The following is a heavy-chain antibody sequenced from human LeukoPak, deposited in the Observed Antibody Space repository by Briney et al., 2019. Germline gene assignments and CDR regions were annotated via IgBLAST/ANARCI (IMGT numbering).Heavy chain of an antibody. D-gene: IGHD2-8*01. V-gene: IGHV1-69*01. J-gene: IGHJ4*02. CDR1: GGTFSHYA. CDR3: ARLVSAESDY. CDR2: IIPIFGTA. Sequence: SVTVSCKASGGTFSHYAISWVRQAPRKGLEWMGGIIPIFGTANYAQKFQGRVTITADESTSTAYMELSSLRSEDTAVYYCARLVSAESDYWGQGTLVTVSS.